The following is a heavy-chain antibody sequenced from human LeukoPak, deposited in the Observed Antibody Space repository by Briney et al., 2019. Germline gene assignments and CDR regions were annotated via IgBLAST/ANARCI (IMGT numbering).Heavy chain of an antibody. CDR1: GGSFSGYY. CDR3: ARLGVTQDAFDI. J-gene: IGHJ3*02. V-gene: IGHV4-34*01. D-gene: IGHD3-10*01. Sequence: SETLSLTCAVYGGSFSGYYWSWIRQPPGKGLEWIGEINHSGSTNYNPSLKSRVNISVDTSKNQFSLNLSSVTAADTAVFYCARLGVTQDAFDIWGQGTMVTVSS. CDR2: INHSGST.